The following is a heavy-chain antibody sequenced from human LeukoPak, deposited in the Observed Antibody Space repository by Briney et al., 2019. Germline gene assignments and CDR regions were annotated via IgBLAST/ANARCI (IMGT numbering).Heavy chain of an antibody. D-gene: IGHD5-18*01. CDR1: GFGLDGYT. CDR2: INWNGDET. V-gene: IGHV3-43*01. Sequence: GGSLRLSCAASGFGLDGYTMHWVRQFPGKGLEWVSLINWNGDETYYSDSVKGRFTISRDNSKNSLYLQMNSLRTEDTAVYYCARGRWGYSYGYWGQGTLVTVSS. J-gene: IGHJ4*02. CDR3: ARGRWGYSYGY.